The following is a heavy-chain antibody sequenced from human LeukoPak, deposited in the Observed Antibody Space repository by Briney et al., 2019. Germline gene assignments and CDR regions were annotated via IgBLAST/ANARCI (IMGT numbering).Heavy chain of an antibody. D-gene: IGHD3-9*01. CDR3: AKLLRYSDQGAFEI. CDR2: ISYDGSNK. Sequence: PGGSLRLSCAASGFTFSSYAMHWVRQAPGKGLEWVAVISYDGSNKYYADSVKGRFTISRDNSKNTLYLQMNSLRAEDTAVYYCAKLLRYSDQGAFEIWGQGTMVTVSS. V-gene: IGHV3-30-3*02. CDR1: GFTFSSYA. J-gene: IGHJ3*02.